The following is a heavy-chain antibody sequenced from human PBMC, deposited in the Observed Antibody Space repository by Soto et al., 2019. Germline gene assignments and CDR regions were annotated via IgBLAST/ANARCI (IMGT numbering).Heavy chain of an antibody. J-gene: IGHJ4*02. Sequence: QVQLQESGPGLVKPSGTLSLTCAVSGVSISSGNWWSWVRQPPGKGLEFIGEIHHSGSANYNPSLNSRLSMSVDKSKNQFSLNLGSVSAADTAVYYCARYRAASGTYYFDNWGLGTLVTVSS. D-gene: IGHD3-3*01. CDR1: GVSISSGNW. V-gene: IGHV4-4*02. CDR2: IHHSGSA. CDR3: ARYRAASGTYYFDN.